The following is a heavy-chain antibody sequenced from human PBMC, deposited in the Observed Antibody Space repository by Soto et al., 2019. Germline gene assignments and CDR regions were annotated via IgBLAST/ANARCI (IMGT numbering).Heavy chain of an antibody. Sequence: SACSVSMYIMSGVGQATGQGLEWMGGIIPMFGTANYAQKFQGRVTIIADESTTTAYMELSSLRSEDTAVYYCARGLGISMIVEALDIWGQGTMVTVSS. J-gene: IGHJ3*02. CDR2: IIPMFGTA. CDR3: ARGLGISMIVEALDI. D-gene: IGHD3-22*01. CDR1: ACSVSMYI. V-gene: IGHV1-69*01.